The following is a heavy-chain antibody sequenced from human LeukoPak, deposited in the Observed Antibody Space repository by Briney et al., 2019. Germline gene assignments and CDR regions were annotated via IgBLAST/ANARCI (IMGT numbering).Heavy chain of an antibody. CDR2: IYHSGST. D-gene: IGHD3-10*01. V-gene: IGHV4-38-2*01. Sequence: SETLSLTCAVSGYSISSGYYWGWIRQPPGKGLEWIGSIYHSGSTYYNPSLKSRVTISVDTSKNQFSLKLSSVTAADTAVYYCARQYYYGSGRSGYVDVWGKGTTVTVSS. CDR1: GYSISSGYY. CDR3: ARQYYYGSGRSGYVDV. J-gene: IGHJ6*03.